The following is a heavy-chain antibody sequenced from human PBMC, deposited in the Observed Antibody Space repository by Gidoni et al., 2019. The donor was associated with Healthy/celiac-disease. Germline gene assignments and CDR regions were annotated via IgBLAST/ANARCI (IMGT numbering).Heavy chain of an antibody. CDR3: AKDAGDYGGPRIDY. D-gene: IGHD4-17*01. Sequence: QVQLVESGGGVVQPGRSLRLSCAASGFTFSSYGMHWVRQAPGKGLEWVAVISYDGSNKYYADSVKGRFTISRDNSKNTLYLQMNSLRAEDTAVYYCAKDAGDYGGPRIDYWGQGTLVTVSS. CDR2: ISYDGSNK. CDR1: GFTFSSYG. V-gene: IGHV3-30*18. J-gene: IGHJ4*02.